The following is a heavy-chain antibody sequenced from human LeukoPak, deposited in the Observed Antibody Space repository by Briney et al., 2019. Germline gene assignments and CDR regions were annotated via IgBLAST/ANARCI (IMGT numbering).Heavy chain of an antibody. V-gene: IGHV1-69*04. D-gene: IGHD3-10*01. J-gene: IGHJ4*02. CDR2: IIPILGIA. CDR1: GGTFCSYA. Sequence: ASVKVSCKASGGTFCSYAISWVRQAPGQGLECMGRIIPILGIANYAQKFQGRVTITEDKSTSTAYMELSSLRPEDTAVSYCERDGDMVRGVYWGQGTLVTVSS. CDR3: ERDGDMVRGVY.